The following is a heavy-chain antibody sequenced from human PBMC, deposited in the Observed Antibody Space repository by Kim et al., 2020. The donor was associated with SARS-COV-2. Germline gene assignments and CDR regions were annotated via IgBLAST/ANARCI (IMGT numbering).Heavy chain of an antibody. CDR3: ARFLVVVAATTGGFDY. CDR2: IYPGDSDT. D-gene: IGHD2-15*01. J-gene: IGHJ4*02. Sequence: GESLKISCQGSGYSFTSYWIGWVRQMPGKGLAWMGIIYPGDSDTRYSPSFQGQVTISADKSISTAYLQWSSLKASDTAMYYCARFLVVVAATTGGFDYWGQGTLVTVSS. CDR1: GYSFTSYW. V-gene: IGHV5-51*01.